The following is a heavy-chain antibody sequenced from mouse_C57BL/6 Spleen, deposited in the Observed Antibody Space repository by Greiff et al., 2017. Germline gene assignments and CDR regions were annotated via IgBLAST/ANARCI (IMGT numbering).Heavy chain of an antibody. J-gene: IGHJ3*01. D-gene: IGHD3-3*01. Sequence: EVKLQESGPGLVKPSQSLSLTCSVTGYSITSCYYWNWIRQFPGNKLEWMGYISYDGSNNYNPSLKNRISITRDTSKNQFFLKLNSVTTEDTATYYCARENLGGFAYWGQGTLVTVSA. CDR2: ISYDGSN. CDR1: GYSITSCYY. CDR3: ARENLGGFAY. V-gene: IGHV3-6*01.